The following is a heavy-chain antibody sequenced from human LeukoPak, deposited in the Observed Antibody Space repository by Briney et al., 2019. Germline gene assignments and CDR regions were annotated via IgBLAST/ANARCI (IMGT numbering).Heavy chain of an antibody. V-gene: IGHV3-74*01. CDR1: GFTFSSHW. CDR3: AREGIWSLDS. J-gene: IGHJ4*02. D-gene: IGHD2-15*01. CDR2: ISSDGSNT. Sequence: PGGSLRLSCAASGFTFSSHWMHWVRQAPGKGLVWVSRISSDGSNTPYVDSVKGRFTISRDNAKNTQYLQMNSLRAEDTAVYYCAREGIWSLDSWGQGTLVTVSS.